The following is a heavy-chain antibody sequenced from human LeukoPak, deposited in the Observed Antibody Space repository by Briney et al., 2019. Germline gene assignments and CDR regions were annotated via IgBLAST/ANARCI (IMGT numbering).Heavy chain of an antibody. Sequence: SETLSLTCAVYGGSFSGYYWSWIRQPPGKGLEWIGEINHSGSTNYNPSLKSRVTITVDTSKNQFSLKLSSVTAADTAVYYCASLTLYYGSGSYYDPWGLGTLVTVSS. J-gene: IGHJ5*02. CDR1: GGSFSGYY. CDR3: ASLTLYYGSGSYYDP. CDR2: INHSGST. D-gene: IGHD3-10*01. V-gene: IGHV4-34*01.